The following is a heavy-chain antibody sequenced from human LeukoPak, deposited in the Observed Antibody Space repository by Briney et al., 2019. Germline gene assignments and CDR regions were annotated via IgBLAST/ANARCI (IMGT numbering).Heavy chain of an antibody. Sequence: GGSLRLSCAASGFTFSSYSTNWVRQAPGKGLEWVSSISSSSSYIYYADSVKGRFTISRDNAKNSLYLQMNSLRAEDTAVYYCARVVWFGETTDYWGQGTLVTVSS. D-gene: IGHD3-10*01. CDR2: ISSSSSYI. J-gene: IGHJ4*02. CDR3: ARVVWFGETTDY. V-gene: IGHV3-21*01. CDR1: GFTFSSYS.